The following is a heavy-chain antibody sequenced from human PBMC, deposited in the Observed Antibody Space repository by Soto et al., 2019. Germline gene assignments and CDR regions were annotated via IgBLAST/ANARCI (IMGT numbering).Heavy chain of an antibody. CDR1: GFTFSSFT. V-gene: IGHV3-21*06. CDR3: ARDAGGGSSSEGRFDP. CDR2: ISSNSAYI. D-gene: IGHD6-6*01. J-gene: IGHJ5*02. Sequence: EVQLVESGGGLVKPGGSLRLSCAASGFTFSSFTMNWVRQAPGKGLEWVSAISSNSAYIYYANSVKGRFTISRDNARIARYLQMNSLRAEDTAVYYCARDAGGGSSSEGRFDPWGQGTLVTVSS.